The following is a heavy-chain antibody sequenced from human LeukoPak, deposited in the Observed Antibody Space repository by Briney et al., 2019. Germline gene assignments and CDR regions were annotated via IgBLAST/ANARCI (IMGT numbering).Heavy chain of an antibody. D-gene: IGHD3-3*01. J-gene: IGHJ5*02. CDR2: TYYRSKWYN. Sequence: SQTLSLTCAISGDSVSSNSAAWNWIRQSPLRGLEWLGRTYYRSKWYNDYAVSVKSRITINPDTSKNQFSLQLNSVTPEDTAVYYCASEHDFWSGYHGPYNWFDPWGQGTLVTVSS. V-gene: IGHV6-1*01. CDR3: ASEHDFWSGYHGPYNWFDP. CDR1: GDSVSSNSAA.